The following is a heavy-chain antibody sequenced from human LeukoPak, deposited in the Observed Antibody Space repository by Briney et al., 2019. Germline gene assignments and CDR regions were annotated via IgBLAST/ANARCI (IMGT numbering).Heavy chain of an antibody. Sequence: ASVKVSCKASGYTFTSYHMHWVRQAPGQGLEWMGIINPSGGTTNYAQKFQGRVTMTRDTSISTAYMDLSRLRSDDTAVYYCASFEVGAWGQGTLVTVSS. V-gene: IGHV1-46*01. CDR3: ASFEVGA. CDR2: INPSGGTT. J-gene: IGHJ5*02. CDR1: GYTFTSYH. D-gene: IGHD3-10*01.